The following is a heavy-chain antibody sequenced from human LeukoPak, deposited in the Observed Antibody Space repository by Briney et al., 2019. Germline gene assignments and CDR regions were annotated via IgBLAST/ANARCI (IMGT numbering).Heavy chain of an antibody. D-gene: IGHD3-3*01. Sequence: SGPTLVNPTQTLTLTCTFSGFSLSTRGVGVGWIRQPPGKALEWLALIYWNDDKRYSPSLKSRLTITKGTSKNQVVLTMTNMDPVDTATYYCARIRAYYDFWSGYYTGGYNWFDPWGQGTLVTVSS. CDR1: GFSLSTRGVG. CDR3: ARIRAYYDFWSGYYTGGYNWFDP. J-gene: IGHJ5*02. CDR2: IYWNDDK. V-gene: IGHV2-5*01.